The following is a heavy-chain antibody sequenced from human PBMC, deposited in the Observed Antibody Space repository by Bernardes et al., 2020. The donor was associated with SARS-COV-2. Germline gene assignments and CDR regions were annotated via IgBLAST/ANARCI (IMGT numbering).Heavy chain of an antibody. V-gene: IGHV1-2*04. CDR2: INPNSGGT. CDR1: GYTFTGYY. J-gene: IGHJ6*02. CDR3: ARDFGGDSSSYYYGMDV. D-gene: IGHD6-6*01. Sequence: ASVKVSCKASGYTFTGYYMHWVRQAPGQGLEWMGWINPNSGGTNYAQKFQGWVTMTRDTSISTAYMELSRLRSDDTAMYYCARDFGGDSSSYYYGMDVWGQGTTVTVSS.